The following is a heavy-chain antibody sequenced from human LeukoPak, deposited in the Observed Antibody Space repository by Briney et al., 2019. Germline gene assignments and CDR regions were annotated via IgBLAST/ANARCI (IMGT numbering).Heavy chain of an antibody. CDR1: GFTFSNAW. D-gene: IGHD3-10*01. CDR2: IRSKTDGVTT. J-gene: IGHJ4*02. Sequence: GGSLRLSCAASGFTFSNAWMSWVRQAPGGGLEWVGRIRSKTDGVTTDYAAPVKGRFTTSRDDSKHTVYLQMNSLKTEHTAVHYCTTEGPQYYASRSSFDYWGQGTLVTVSS. V-gene: IGHV3-15*01. CDR3: TTEGPQYYASRSSFDY.